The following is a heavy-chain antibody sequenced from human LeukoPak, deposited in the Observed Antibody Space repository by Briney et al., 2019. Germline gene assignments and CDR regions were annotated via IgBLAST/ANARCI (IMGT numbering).Heavy chain of an antibody. D-gene: IGHD2-2*01. Sequence: GGSLRLSCAVSGFTFSSYSMNWVRQAPGKGLEWVSSITSSSNYIYNADSVKGRFTISRDNAQNALYLQMNSLRAEDTAVYYCARGGDCSSTSCYLINDYWGQGTLVTVSS. CDR3: ARGGDCSSTSCYLINDY. J-gene: IGHJ4*02. V-gene: IGHV3-21*06. CDR1: GFTFSSYS. CDR2: ITSSSNYI.